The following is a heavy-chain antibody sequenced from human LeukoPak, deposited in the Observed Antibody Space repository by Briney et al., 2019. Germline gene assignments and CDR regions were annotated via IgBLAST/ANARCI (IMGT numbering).Heavy chain of an antibody. CDR1: GYTFTSYD. Sequence: GASVKVCCKASGYTFTSYDINWVRQATGQGLEWMGWMNPNSGNTGYAQKFQGRATMTRKPSITTAYMELSSLRSEDTAVYYCARVGHYYDSSGYLSTVYYFDYWGQGTLVTVSS. CDR2: MNPNSGNT. D-gene: IGHD3-22*01. J-gene: IGHJ4*02. CDR3: ARVGHYYDSSGYLSTVYYFDY. V-gene: IGHV1-8*01.